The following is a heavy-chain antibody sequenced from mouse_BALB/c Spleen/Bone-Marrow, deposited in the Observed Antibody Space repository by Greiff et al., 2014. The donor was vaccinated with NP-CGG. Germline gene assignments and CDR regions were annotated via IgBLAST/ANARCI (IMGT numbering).Heavy chain of an antibody. D-gene: IGHD1-2*01. CDR2: IWADGST. V-gene: IGHV2-9*02. J-gene: IGHJ4*01. Sequence: VQLQQSGPGLVAPSQSLSITCTVSGFSLTNYGVHWVRQPPGKGLEWLGVIWADGSTNYNSDLMSRLSISKDNSKSQVFFKMNSLQTVDTAMYYCARITAATGAIDYWGQGTSVTVSA. CDR1: GFSLTNYG. CDR3: ARITAATGAIDY.